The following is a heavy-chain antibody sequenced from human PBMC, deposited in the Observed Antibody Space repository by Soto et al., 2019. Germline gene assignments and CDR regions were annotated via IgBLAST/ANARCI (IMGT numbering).Heavy chain of an antibody. V-gene: IGHV3-23*01. CDR1: GFTFRSYA. D-gene: IGHD1-26*01. CDR2: ISGSGGST. CDR3: AKASSGSYYVSFNQWNPYFDY. J-gene: IGHJ4*02. Sequence: EVQLLESGGGLVQPGGSLRLSCAASGFTFRSYAMSWVRQAPGKGLEWVSAISGSGGSTYYADSVKGRFTISRDNSKNTLYLQMNSLRAEDTAVYYCAKASSGSYYVSFNQWNPYFDYWGQGTLVTVSS.